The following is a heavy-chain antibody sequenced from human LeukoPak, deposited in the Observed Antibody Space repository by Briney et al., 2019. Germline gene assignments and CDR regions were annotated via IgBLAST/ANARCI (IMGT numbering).Heavy chain of an antibody. CDR1: GFTFSTYE. CDR2: ISSSSTI. J-gene: IGHJ5*02. D-gene: IGHD2-8*01. CDR3: ARESPSVS. Sequence: GGSLRLSCAASGFTFSTYEMNWVRQAPGKGLEWVSYISSSSTIYYADSVKGRFTISRDNAKNSLYLQMNSLRAEDTAVYYCARESPSVSWGQGTLVTVSS. V-gene: IGHV3-48*03.